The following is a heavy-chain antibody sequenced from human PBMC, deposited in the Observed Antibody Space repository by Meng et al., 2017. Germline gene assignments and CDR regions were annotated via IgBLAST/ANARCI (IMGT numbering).Heavy chain of an antibody. V-gene: IGHV4-34*01. CDR1: GGSFSGYY. Sequence: SETLSLTCAVYGGSFSGYYWSWIRQPPGKGLEWIGEINHSGSTNYNPSLKSRVTISVDTSKNQFSLKLSSVTAADTAVYYCARVSSTRCYYNCARNWFDPWGQGNLVTVYS. CDR2: INHSGST. CDR3: ARVSSTRCYYNCARNWFDP. D-gene: IGHD2-2*01. J-gene: IGHJ5*02.